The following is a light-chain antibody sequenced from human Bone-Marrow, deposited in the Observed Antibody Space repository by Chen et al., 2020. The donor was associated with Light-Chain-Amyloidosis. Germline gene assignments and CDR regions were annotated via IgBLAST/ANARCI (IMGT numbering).Light chain of an antibody. V-gene: IGLV3-21*02. Sequence: SYVLTQPSSVSVAPGQTATIACGGNNIGSTSVHWYQQTPGQAPLLVVYDDSERPSGIPGRLAGSNSGNTATLNISRVEAGDEADYYCQVWDRSSDRPVFGGGTKLTVL. CDR1: NIGSTS. J-gene: IGLJ3*02. CDR2: DDS. CDR3: QVWDRSSDRPV.